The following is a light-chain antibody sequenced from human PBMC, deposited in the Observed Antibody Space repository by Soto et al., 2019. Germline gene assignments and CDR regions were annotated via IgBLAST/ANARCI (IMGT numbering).Light chain of an antibody. V-gene: IGKV3-11*01. Sequence: EIVLTQSPATLSLSPGERATLSCRVSQSVSSYLAWYQQKPGQAPRLLIYDASNRATGIPARFSGSGSGTYFTLTISSLEPEDFAVYYCQHRSIWPLTFGGGTKVEIK. CDR2: DAS. CDR3: QHRSIWPLT. CDR1: QSVSSY. J-gene: IGKJ4*01.